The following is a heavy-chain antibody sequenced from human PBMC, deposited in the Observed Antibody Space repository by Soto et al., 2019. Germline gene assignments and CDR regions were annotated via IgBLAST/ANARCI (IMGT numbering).Heavy chain of an antibody. CDR3: ARDLLLWFGELSKDYYYYYGMDV. J-gene: IGHJ6*02. V-gene: IGHV4-34*01. CDR2: INHSGST. CDR1: GGSFSGYY. Sequence: SETLSLTCAVYGGSFSGYYWSWIRQPPGKGLEWVGEINHSGSTNYNPSLKSRVTISVDTSKNQFSLKLSSVTAADTAVYYCARDLLLWFGELSKDYYYYYGMDVWGQGTTVTVSS. D-gene: IGHD3-10*01.